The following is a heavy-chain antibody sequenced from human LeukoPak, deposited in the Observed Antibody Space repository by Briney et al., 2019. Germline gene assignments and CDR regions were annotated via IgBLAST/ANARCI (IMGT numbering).Heavy chain of an antibody. CDR2: IHYSGST. V-gene: IGHV4-38-2*02. Sequence: PSETLSLTCTVSVYSISSGYYWGWIRQPPGKGLEWIGIIHYSGSTNYNPSLKSRVTISVDTSKNQFSLKLSSVTAADTAVYYCARGYCSGGSCYSYYYYNYMDVWGKGTTVTVSS. CDR1: VYSISSGYY. D-gene: IGHD2-15*01. CDR3: ARGYCSGGSCYSYYYYNYMDV. J-gene: IGHJ6*03.